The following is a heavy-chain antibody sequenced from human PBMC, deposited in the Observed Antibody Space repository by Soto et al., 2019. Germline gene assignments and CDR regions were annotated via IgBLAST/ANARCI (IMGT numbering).Heavy chain of an antibody. V-gene: IGHV3-23*01. CDR1: VFTCSSYA. J-gene: IGHJ4*02. CDR3: AKMTTRRFDY. CDR2: ISGSGLST. D-gene: IGHD4-17*01. Sequence: TWWSLRLSCSASVFTCSSYAMSWFRQAPGKGLEWVSGISGSGLSTNYADSVKGRFTISRDNSKNTLYLQMNSLRAEDTAVYYCAKMTTRRFDYWGQGTLVTVSS.